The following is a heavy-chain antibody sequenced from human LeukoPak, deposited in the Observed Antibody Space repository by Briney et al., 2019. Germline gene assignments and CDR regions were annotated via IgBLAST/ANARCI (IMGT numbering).Heavy chain of an antibody. CDR2: ISAYNANT. J-gene: IGHJ6*03. D-gene: IGHD3-22*01. CDR3: ARLTYDSSGYYYYYYYMDV. V-gene: IGHV1-18*01. CDR1: GYTFTSYG. Sequence: GASVKVSCKASGYTFTSYGISWVRQAPGQGLEWMGWISAYNANTNYAQKLQGRVTMTTDTSASTAYMELRSLKSDDTAVYYCARLTYDSSGYYYYYYYMDVWGKGTTVTISS.